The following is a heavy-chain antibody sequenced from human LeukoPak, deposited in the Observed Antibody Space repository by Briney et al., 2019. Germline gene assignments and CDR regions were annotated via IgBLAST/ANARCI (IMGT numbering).Heavy chain of an antibody. CDR1: GYTFTSYG. D-gene: IGHD1-26*01. J-gene: IGHJ1*01. CDR3: ARDRVGVYFQH. V-gene: IGHV1-18*01. Sequence: ASVKVSCKASGYTFTSYGISWVRQAPGQGREWMGWISANNGNTNYAQKLQGRVTMTTDTSTSTAYMELRSLRSDDTAVYYCARDRVGVYFQHWGQGTLVTVSS. CDR2: ISANNGNT.